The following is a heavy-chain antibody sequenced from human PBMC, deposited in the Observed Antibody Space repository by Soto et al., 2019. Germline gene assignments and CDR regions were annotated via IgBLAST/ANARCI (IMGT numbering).Heavy chain of an antibody. Sequence: EVQLLDSGGGLVQPGGSLRLSCAASGFTFSNYAMSWVRQAPGKGLEWVSTISGNGGSTYYADSVKGRFTISRDNSKNKLFLQINGLRADDSAVYYCAKRPASIITFDYWGQGTPVTVSS. CDR1: GFTFSNYA. CDR3: AKRPASIITFDY. V-gene: IGHV3-23*01. J-gene: IGHJ4*02. CDR2: ISGNGGST. D-gene: IGHD2-2*01.